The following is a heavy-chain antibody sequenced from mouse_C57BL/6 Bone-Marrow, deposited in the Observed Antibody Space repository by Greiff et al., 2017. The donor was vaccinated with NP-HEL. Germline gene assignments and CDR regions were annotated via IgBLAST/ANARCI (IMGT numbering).Heavy chain of an antibody. Sequence: QVQLQQPGAELVRPGSSVKLSCKASGYTFTSYWMHWVKQRPIQGLEWIGNIDPSDSETHYNPQFKDKTTLTVDKSSSTAYMQLSSLTSEDSAVYYCARGGSYYGSSYYYAMDYWGQGTSVTVSS. CDR3: ARGGSYYGSSYYYAMDY. CDR1: GYTFTSYW. J-gene: IGHJ4*01. V-gene: IGHV1-52*01. D-gene: IGHD1-1*01. CDR2: IDPSDSET.